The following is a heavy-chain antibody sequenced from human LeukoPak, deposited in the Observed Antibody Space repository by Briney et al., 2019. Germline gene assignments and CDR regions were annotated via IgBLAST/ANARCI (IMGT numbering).Heavy chain of an antibody. J-gene: IGHJ4*02. V-gene: IGHV3-43D*04. D-gene: IGHD6-19*01. Sequence: GGSLRLSCAASGFTFDDYAMHWVRQAPGKGLEWVSFISWDGGSTYYADSVKGRFTISRDNSKNSLYLQMNSLRAEDTALYYCARFSGWSNYFDYWGQGTLVTVSS. CDR1: GFTFDDYA. CDR3: ARFSGWSNYFDY. CDR2: ISWDGGST.